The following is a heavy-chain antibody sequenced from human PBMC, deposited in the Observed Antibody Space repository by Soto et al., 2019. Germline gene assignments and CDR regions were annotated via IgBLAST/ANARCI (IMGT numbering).Heavy chain of an antibody. Sequence: EVQLVESGGGLVQPGGSLRLSCAASGFTFSDHYMDWVRQAPGKGLEWVGRTRNKVNSYTTEYAASVKGRFTISRDDSKNSLYLQMNSLKTEDTAVYYWARAYYVSRGYSLDYWGQGTLVTVSS. CDR3: ARAYYVSRGYSLDY. V-gene: IGHV3-72*01. CDR1: GFTFSDHY. D-gene: IGHD3-22*01. J-gene: IGHJ4*02. CDR2: TRNKVNSYTT.